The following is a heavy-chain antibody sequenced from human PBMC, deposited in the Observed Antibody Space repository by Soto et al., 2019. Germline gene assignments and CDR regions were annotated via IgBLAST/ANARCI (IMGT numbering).Heavy chain of an antibody. V-gene: IGHV1-2*04. D-gene: IGHD2-15*01. CDR2: INPNSGGT. CDR1: GYTFTGYY. Sequence: QVQLVQSGAEVKKPGASVKVSCKASGYTFTGYYMHWVRQAPGQGLEWMGWINPNSGGTNYAQKFQGCVTITRVTSISTAYMELSGLRSDDTAVYYCARDSISGGSCDYWGQGTLVTVSS. J-gene: IGHJ4*02. CDR3: ARDSISGGSCDY.